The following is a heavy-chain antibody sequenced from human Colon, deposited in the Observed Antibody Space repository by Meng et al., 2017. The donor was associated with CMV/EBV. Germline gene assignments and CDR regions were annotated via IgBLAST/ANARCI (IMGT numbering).Heavy chain of an antibody. V-gene: IGHV3-9*01. CDR1: GFSFDDYA. D-gene: IGHD3-10*01. J-gene: IGHJ4*02. CDR2: INWNSGSI. CDR3: ANAWRGSSPPYFFDH. Sequence: SLKISCAASGFSFDDYAMNWVRQAPGKGLEWVSSINWNSGSITYADSVKGRFTISIDNAKKSLYLQMDSLRPEDTALYYCANAWRGSSPPYFFDHWGQRTQVTVSS.